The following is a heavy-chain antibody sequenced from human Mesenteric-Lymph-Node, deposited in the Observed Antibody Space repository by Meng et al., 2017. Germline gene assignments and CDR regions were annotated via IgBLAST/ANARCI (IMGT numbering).Heavy chain of an antibody. V-gene: IGHV4-4*02. Sequence: QVQLPESGPGLVKPSQPLSLTCTVSGGSISSSNWWSWVRQPPGKGLEWIGEIYHSGSTNYNPSLKSRVTISVDKSKNQFSLKLSSVTAADTAVYYCASGRKYCSSTSCYGQFDYWGQGTLVTVSS. CDR3: ASGRKYCSSTSCYGQFDY. D-gene: IGHD2-2*01. J-gene: IGHJ4*02. CDR1: GGSISSSNW. CDR2: IYHSGST.